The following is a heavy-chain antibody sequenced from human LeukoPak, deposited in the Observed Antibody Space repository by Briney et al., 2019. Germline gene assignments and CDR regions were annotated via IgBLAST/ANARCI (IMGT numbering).Heavy chain of an antibody. Sequence: SETLSLTCTVSGGSISSYYWSWIRQPPGKGLEWIGSIYYSGSTYYNPSLKSRVTISVDTSKNQFSLKLSSVTAADTAVYYCARAHIVLMVYARQGGSYFDYWGQGTLVTVSS. J-gene: IGHJ4*02. CDR2: IYYSGST. D-gene: IGHD2-8*01. CDR3: ARAHIVLMVYARQGGSYFDY. V-gene: IGHV4-59*05. CDR1: GGSISSYY.